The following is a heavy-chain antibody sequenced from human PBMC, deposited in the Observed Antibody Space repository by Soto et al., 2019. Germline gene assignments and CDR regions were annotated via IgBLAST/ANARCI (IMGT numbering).Heavy chain of an antibody. CDR2: ISGSGGST. CDR3: AKDPSRAPGWYGIDV. V-gene: IGHV3-23*01. Sequence: GSSLRLPSSASGFTFSSYAMSCVLQAPGKGLEWVSAISGSGGSTYYAGSVKGLFTISRDNSKNTLYLQIKSLRAEDTAVYSCAKDPSRAPGWYGIDVWGQGTTVTFSS. CDR1: GFTFSSYA. J-gene: IGHJ6*02.